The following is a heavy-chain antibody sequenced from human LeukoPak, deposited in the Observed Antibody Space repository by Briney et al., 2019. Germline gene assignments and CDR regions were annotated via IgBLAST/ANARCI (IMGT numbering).Heavy chain of an antibody. J-gene: IGHJ4*02. D-gene: IGHD2-2*01. CDR2: IIPIFGTA. V-gene: IGHV1-69*01. CDR3: ARGYCSSTSCYAFDC. Sequence: SVKVSCKASGGTFSSYAISWVRQAPGQGLEWMGGIIPIFGTANYAQKFQGRVTITADESTSTAYMELSSLRSEDTAVYYCARGYCSSTSCYAFDCWGQGTLVTVSS. CDR1: GGTFSSYA.